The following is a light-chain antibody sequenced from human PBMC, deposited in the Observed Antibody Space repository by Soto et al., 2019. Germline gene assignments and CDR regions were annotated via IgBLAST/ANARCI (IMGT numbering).Light chain of an antibody. Sequence: QSVLTQPASVSGSPGQSITISCPGTSSDVGGYNYVSWYQQHPGKAPKLMIYDVSNRPSGVSNRFSGSKAGNTASLTISGLQAEDEADYYCSSYTSSSTPYVFGTG. V-gene: IGLV2-14*01. J-gene: IGLJ1*01. CDR1: SSDVGGYNY. CDR3: SSYTSSSTPYV. CDR2: DVS.